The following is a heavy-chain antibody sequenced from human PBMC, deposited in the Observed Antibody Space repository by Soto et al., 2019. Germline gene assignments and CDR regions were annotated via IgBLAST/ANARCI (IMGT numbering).Heavy chain of an antibody. D-gene: IGHD6-19*01. J-gene: IGHJ3*02. CDR2: IYPGDSDA. V-gene: IGHV5-51*01. Sequence: KVCCNVAGGNFINHCIAWVSQMTGKGLEWMGIIYPGDSDARYSPSFAGQVTISVDKSITTAYLHWSSLEASDSAVYYCARQGDMAATPADAFDIWGQGTLVTVSS. CDR1: GGNFINHC. CDR3: ARQGDMAATPADAFDI.